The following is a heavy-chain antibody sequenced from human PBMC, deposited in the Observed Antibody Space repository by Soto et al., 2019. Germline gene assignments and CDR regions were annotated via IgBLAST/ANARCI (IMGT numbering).Heavy chain of an antibody. CDR1: GFSVSTSGVG. D-gene: IGHD3-10*01. CDR3: AHSIMVRGVISYGMDV. J-gene: IGHJ6*02. Sequence: QITLKESGPTLVKPTQTLTLTCTFSGFSVSTSGVGVGWIRQPPGKALEWLALIYWDDDKRYSPSLKSRLTITKDTSKHQVVLTMTNMDPVDTATYYCAHSIMVRGVISYGMDVWGQGTTVTVSS. V-gene: IGHV2-5*02. CDR2: IYWDDDK.